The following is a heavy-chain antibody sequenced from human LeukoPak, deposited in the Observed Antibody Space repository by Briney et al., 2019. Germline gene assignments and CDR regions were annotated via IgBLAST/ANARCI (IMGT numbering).Heavy chain of an antibody. CDR3: ARDAYYYDSSGYYPADY. D-gene: IGHD3-22*01. CDR2: INPNSGGT. V-gene: IGHV1-2*02. CDR1: VYTFTIYY. J-gene: IGHJ4*02. Sequence: GASVTVSFKSSVYTFTIYYMHWVGQAPGQGLEWMGWINPNSGGTNYAQKFQGRGTMNRDTSISTAYMELSRLRSDDTAVYYCARDAYYYDSSGYYPADYWGQGTLVTVSS.